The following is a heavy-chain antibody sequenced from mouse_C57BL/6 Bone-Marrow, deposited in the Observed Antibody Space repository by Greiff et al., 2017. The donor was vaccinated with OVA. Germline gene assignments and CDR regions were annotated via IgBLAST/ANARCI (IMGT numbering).Heavy chain of an antibody. V-gene: IGHV5-12*01. Sequence: DVKLVESGGGLVQPGGSLKLSCAASGFTFSDYYMYWVRQTPEKRLEWVAYISNGGGSTYYPDTVKGRFTISRDNAKNTLYLQMSRLKSEDTAMYYCARQRYYAMDYWGQGTSVTVSS. CDR1: GFTFSDYY. CDR3: ARQRYYAMDY. J-gene: IGHJ4*01. CDR2: ISNGGGST.